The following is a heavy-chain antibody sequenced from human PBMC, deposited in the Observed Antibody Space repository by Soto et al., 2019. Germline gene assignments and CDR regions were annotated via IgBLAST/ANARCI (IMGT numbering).Heavy chain of an antibody. V-gene: IGHV2-5*02. CDR3: AHAGDYDLLTFDH. J-gene: IGHJ4*02. D-gene: IGHD4-17*01. CDR2: IYWDDDK. CDR1: GFSLSTYHMG. Sequence: QITLKESGPTLVRPAQTLTLTCDFSGFSLSTYHMGVAWLRQPPGKALEWLALIYWDDDKRYSPSLKDRLAIAKDTSSNQVVLTITNIDPGDSATYLCAHAGDYDLLTFDHLCPGTLVTVSS.